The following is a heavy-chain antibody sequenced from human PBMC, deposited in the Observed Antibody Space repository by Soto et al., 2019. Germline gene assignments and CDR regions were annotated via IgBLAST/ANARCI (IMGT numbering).Heavy chain of an antibody. CDR1: GFTFNSYG. D-gene: IGHD1-26*01. CDR3: ARTRSAWSDFHYYSLDV. Sequence: QVQLVESGGGVVQPGRSLRLSCAASGFTFNSYGMHWVRQGPGNGLEWVAFISYDSTKTYYADSVKGRFTISRDNSISALYVQMNSLTGEDTAVYYCARTRSAWSDFHYYSLDVGGQGTTVTVSS. J-gene: IGHJ6*02. V-gene: IGHV3-30*03. CDR2: ISYDSTKT.